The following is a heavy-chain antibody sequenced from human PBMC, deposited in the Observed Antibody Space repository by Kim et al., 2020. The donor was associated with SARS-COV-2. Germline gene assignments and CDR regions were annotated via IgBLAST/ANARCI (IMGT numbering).Heavy chain of an antibody. V-gene: IGHV3-74*01. CDR3: ARVDRDNWNYNWFDP. CDR2: INSDGSST. Sequence: GGSLRLSCAASGFTFSSYWMHWVRQAPGKGLVWVSRINSDGSSTSYADSVKGRFTISRDNAKNTLYLQMNSLRAEDTAVYYCARVDRDNWNYNWFDPWGQGTLVTVSS. CDR1: GFTFSSYW. D-gene: IGHD1-7*01. J-gene: IGHJ5*02.